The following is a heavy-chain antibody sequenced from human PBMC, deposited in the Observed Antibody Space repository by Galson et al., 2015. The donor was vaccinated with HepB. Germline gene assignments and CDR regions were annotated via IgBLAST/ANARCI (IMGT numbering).Heavy chain of an antibody. Sequence: LRLSCAASGFTFSDYGMHWVRQAPGKGLEWLAVIWYDGSNKYYADSLKGRLTISRDNSKNTLYPQMNSLRAEDTAVYYCAREGMTAVTNFDYWGQGTLVTVPS. CDR1: GFTFSDYG. V-gene: IGHV3-33*01. J-gene: IGHJ4*02. D-gene: IGHD4-17*01. CDR2: IWYDGSNK. CDR3: AREGMTAVTNFDY.